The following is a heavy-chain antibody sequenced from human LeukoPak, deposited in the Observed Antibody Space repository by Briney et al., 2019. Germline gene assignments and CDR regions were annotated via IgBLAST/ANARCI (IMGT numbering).Heavy chain of an antibody. CDR3: TRDPRHFDS. V-gene: IGHV3-9*01. CDR2: ISWNSNTI. CDR1: GFIFDDYA. J-gene: IGHJ5*01. D-gene: IGHD6-6*01. Sequence: GGSLRLSCAASGFIFDDYAMHWVRQAPGKGLEWVSGISWNSNTIGYADSVKGRFTISRDNAKNSLYLQMSSLRVEDTAVYYCTRDPRHFDSCGQGTLVTVSS.